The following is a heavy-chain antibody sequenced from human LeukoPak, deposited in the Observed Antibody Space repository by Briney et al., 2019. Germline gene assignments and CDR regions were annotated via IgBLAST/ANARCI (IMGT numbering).Heavy chain of an antibody. J-gene: IGHJ4*02. D-gene: IGHD2-15*01. V-gene: IGHV1-2*06. CDR1: GYTLTGYY. Sequence: ASVKVSCKASGYTLTGYYMHWVRQAPGQGLEWMGRINPNSGGTNYAQKFQGRVTMTRDTSISTAYMELSRLRSDDTAVYYCARGPVVVAGYFDYWGQGTLVTVSS. CDR2: INPNSGGT. CDR3: ARGPVVVAGYFDY.